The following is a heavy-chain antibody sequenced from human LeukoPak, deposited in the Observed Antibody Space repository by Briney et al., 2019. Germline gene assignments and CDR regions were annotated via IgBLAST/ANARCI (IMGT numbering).Heavy chain of an antibody. CDR1: GFTFSSFI. J-gene: IGHJ4*02. CDR3: ARDPAKFWSGHDY. Sequence: GSLRLSCVTSGFTFSSFIMIWVRQAPGKGLEWVAVISYDGSNKYYADSVKGRFTISRDNSKNTLYVQMNSLRAEDTAVYYCARDPAKFWSGHDYWGQGTLVTVSS. D-gene: IGHD3-3*01. CDR2: ISYDGSNK. V-gene: IGHV3-30*03.